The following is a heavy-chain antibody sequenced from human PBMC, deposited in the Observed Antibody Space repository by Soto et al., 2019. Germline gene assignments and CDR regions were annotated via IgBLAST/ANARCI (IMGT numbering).Heavy chain of an antibody. Sequence: QVQLQESGPGLVKPSETLSLTCTVSGGSISSYYWNWFRQAAGKRPEWIGRIHTGGDHNYNPSLRGPVHKSIDTSKKQFSLELSSVTAADTAVYYCARISGGPICWGQGTLVTVSS. CDR3: ARISGGPIC. D-gene: IGHD3-3*01. V-gene: IGHV4-4*07. CDR1: GGSISSYY. CDR2: IHTGGDH. J-gene: IGHJ4*02.